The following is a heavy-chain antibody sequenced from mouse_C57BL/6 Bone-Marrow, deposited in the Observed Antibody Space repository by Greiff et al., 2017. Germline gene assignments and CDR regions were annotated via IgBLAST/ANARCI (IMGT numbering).Heavy chain of an antibody. J-gene: IGHJ4*01. Sequence: QVQLQQSGPELVKPGASVKISCKASGYTFTDYYINWVKQRPGQGLEWIGWIFPGSGSTYYNEKFKGKATLTVDKSSSTAYMLLSSLTSEDSAVYFCARSHYAMGPYYAMDYWGQGTSVTVSS. CDR3: ARSHYAMGPYYAMDY. CDR2: IFPGSGST. D-gene: IGHD1-1*02. V-gene: IGHV1-75*01. CDR1: GYTFTDYY.